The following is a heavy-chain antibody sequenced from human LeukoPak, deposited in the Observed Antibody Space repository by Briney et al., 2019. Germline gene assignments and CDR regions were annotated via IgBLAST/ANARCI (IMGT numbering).Heavy chain of an antibody. CDR1: GFPFSTYA. Sequence: GGSLRLSCAASGFPFSTYAMSWVRQAPGRGLEWVSSIRGSDGSTYYADSVKGRFAISRDNSKNTLYLQMNSLRAEDTAVYYCAKDVYGDYGGLDYWGQGTLVTVSS. D-gene: IGHD4-17*01. CDR2: IRGSDGST. V-gene: IGHV3-23*01. J-gene: IGHJ4*02. CDR3: AKDVYGDYGGLDY.